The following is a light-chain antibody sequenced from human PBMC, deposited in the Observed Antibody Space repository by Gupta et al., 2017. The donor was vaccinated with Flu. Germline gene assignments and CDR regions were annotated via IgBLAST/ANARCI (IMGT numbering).Light chain of an antibody. J-gene: IGKJ1*01. CDR1: QGISTY. CDR2: AAS. Sequence: TQSPSSFSASTGDRVTITCRASQGISTYLAWYQQKPGKAPKLLIYAASTLQSGVPSRFSGSGSGTEFTLTISCLQSEDFATYYCQQYNYNSWTFGQGTKVEIK. V-gene: IGKV1-8*01. CDR3: QQYNYNSWT.